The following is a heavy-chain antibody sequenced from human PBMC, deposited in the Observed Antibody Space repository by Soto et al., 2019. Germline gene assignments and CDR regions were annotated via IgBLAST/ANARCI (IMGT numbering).Heavy chain of an antibody. CDR2: INHSGST. CDR1: SGSFSVYY. CDR3: ARDSTRRGACDI. D-gene: IGHD2-2*01. V-gene: IGHV4-34*01. Sequence: PSETLCLTCAVYSGSFSVYYWTWIRQPPGKGLEWIGEINHSGSTNYNPSLKSRVTISVDTSKNQFSLKLSSVTAADTAVYYCARDSTRRGACDIWGQGTMVTVSS. J-gene: IGHJ3*02.